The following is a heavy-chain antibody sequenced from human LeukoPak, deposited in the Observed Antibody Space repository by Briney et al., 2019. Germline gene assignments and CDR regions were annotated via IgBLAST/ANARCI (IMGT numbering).Heavy chain of an antibody. Sequence: SETLSLTCTVSGGSISSYYWSWIRQPPGKGLEWIGEINHSGSTNYNPSLKSRVTISVDTSKNQFSLKLSSVTAADTAVYYCAREENAFDIWGQGTMVTVSS. CDR3: AREENAFDI. CDR1: GGSISSYY. J-gene: IGHJ3*02. V-gene: IGHV4-34*01. CDR2: INHSGST.